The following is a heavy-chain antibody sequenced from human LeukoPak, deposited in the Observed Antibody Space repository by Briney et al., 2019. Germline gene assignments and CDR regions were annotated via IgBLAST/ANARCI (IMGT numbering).Heavy chain of an antibody. CDR3: ARVPGGALNWFDP. Sequence: SETLSLTCAVYGGSFSGYYWSWIRQPPGKGLEWIGEINHSGSTNYNPSLKSRVTMSVDTSKNQFSLKLTSVTAADTAVYYCARVPGGALNWFDPWGQGTLVTVSP. V-gene: IGHV4-34*01. CDR2: INHSGST. J-gene: IGHJ5*02. CDR1: GGSFSGYY. D-gene: IGHD1-14*01.